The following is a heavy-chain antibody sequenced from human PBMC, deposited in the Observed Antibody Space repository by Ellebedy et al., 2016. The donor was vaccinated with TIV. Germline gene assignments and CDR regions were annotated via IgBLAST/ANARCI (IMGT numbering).Heavy chain of an antibody. V-gene: IGHV4-39*01. Sequence: MPSETLSLTCTVSGGSISSYYWGWIRQPPGKGLEWIGSIYYSGSTYYNPSLKSRVTISVDTSKNQFSLKLSSVTAADTAVYYCARRGYSSGWRHDYWGQGTLVTVSS. J-gene: IGHJ4*02. CDR1: GGSISSYY. D-gene: IGHD6-19*01. CDR2: IYYSGST. CDR3: ARRGYSSGWRHDY.